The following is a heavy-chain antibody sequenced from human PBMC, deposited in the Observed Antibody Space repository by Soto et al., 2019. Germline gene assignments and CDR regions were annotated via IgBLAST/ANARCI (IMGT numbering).Heavy chain of an antibody. CDR2: IYYSGST. D-gene: IGHD3-3*01. J-gene: IGHJ5*01. Sequence: PSETLSLTCTVSGGSISSSSYYWGWIRQPPGKGLEWIGSIYYSGSTYYNPSLKSRVTISVDTSKNQFSLKLSSVTAADTAVYYCARHDIRFLEWLLYNWFDSWGQGTLVTVSS. CDR1: GGSISSSSYY. V-gene: IGHV4-39*01. CDR3: ARHDIRFLEWLLYNWFDS.